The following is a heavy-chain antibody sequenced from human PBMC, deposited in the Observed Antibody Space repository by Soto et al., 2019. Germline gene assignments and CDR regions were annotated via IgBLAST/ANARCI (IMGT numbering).Heavy chain of an antibody. D-gene: IGHD6-13*01. CDR2: IYPADSDT. J-gene: IGHJ4*02. V-gene: IGHV5-51*01. CDR1: GYSFNSYW. CDR3: ARHLGAAASIYDY. Sequence: PGESLNISCKGSGYSFNSYWIGWVRQMPGKGLEWMGIIYPADSDTRYSPSFQGQVTISADKSISTAYLQWSSLKASDTAMYYCARHLGAAASIYDYWGQGTLVTVSS.